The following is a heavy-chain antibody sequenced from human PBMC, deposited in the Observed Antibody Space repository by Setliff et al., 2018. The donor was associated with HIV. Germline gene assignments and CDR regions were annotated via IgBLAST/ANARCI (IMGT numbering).Heavy chain of an antibody. CDR2: IRQDGSEK. CDR1: GLTFSNYW. J-gene: IGHJ6*03. CDR3: ARSRGIGNYHWDV. D-gene: IGHD3-10*01. Sequence: PGGSLRLSCAASGLTFSNYWMAWVRQAPGKGLEWVANIRQDGSEKYYVDSVRGRFTISRDDAKESLYLQMNSLGAEDTAVYYCARSRGIGNYHWDVWGTGTTVTVSS. V-gene: IGHV3-7*01.